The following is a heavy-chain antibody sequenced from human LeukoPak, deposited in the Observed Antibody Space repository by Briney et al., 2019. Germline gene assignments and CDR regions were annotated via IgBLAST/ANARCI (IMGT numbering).Heavy chain of an antibody. CDR2: TNPNSGGT. CDR3: ARGGNRGYSYGTLLDFDY. CDR1: GYTFTGYY. J-gene: IGHJ4*02. Sequence: GASVKVSCKASGYTFTGYYMHWVRQAPGQGLEWMGRTNPNSGGTNYAQKFQGRVTMTRDTSISTAYMELSRLRSDDTAVYYCARGGNRGYSYGTLLDFDYWGQGTLVTVSS. V-gene: IGHV1-2*06. D-gene: IGHD5-18*01.